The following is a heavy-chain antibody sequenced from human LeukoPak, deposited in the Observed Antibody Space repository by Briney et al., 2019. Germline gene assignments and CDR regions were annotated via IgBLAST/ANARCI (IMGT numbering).Heavy chain of an antibody. CDR2: ISYDGSNK. D-gene: IGHD6-6*01. J-gene: IGHJ4*02. V-gene: IGHV3-30*03. CDR3: ARALSSYSGSDY. CDR1: GFTFSSYG. Sequence: GGSLRLSCAASGFTFSSYGMHWVRQAPGKGLEWVAVISYDGSNKYYADSVKGRFTISRDNSKNTLYLQMNSLRAEDTAVYYCARALSSYSGSDYWGQGTLVTVSS.